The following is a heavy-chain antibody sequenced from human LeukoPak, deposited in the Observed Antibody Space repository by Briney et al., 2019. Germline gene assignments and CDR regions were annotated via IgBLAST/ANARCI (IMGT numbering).Heavy chain of an antibody. CDR3: ARFPSGYFDY. CDR1: GYTFTGYY. V-gene: IGHV1-2*02. CDR2: INPNSGGT. Sequence: ASVKVSCKASGYTFTGYYMHWVRQAPGQGLEWMGWINPNSGGTNYAQKFQGRVTMTRNTSISTAYMELSSLRSEDTAVYYCARFPSGYFDYWGQGTLVTVSS. J-gene: IGHJ4*02.